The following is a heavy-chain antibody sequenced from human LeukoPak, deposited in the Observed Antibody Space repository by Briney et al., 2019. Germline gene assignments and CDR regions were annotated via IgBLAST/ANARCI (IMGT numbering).Heavy chain of an antibody. V-gene: IGHV3-9*01. CDR1: GFSFSSYA. D-gene: IGHD6-19*01. CDR3: AKDNRRHYTSGPNPDSLH. CDR2: ISWNSGSI. J-gene: IGHJ4*02. Sequence: GGSLRLSCAASGFSFSSYAMSWVRQPPGKGLEWVSGISWNSGSIDYADSVKGRFTISRDNAKNSLYLQMNSLRVEDTAFYYCAKDNRRHYTSGPNPDSLHWGQGALVTVSS.